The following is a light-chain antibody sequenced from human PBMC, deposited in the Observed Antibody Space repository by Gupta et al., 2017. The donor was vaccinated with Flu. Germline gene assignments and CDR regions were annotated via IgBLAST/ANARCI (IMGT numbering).Light chain of an antibody. CDR3: QQYNNWPPMFT. V-gene: IGKV3-15*01. CDR1: QSVGRN. Sequence: RATLSCRASQSVGRNLAWYQQRPGQAPRLLIYGASTSATGISGRFSGSGSGTEFTLTISTLQSEDLAVYYCQQYNNWPPMFTFGQGTKLEIK. J-gene: IGKJ2*01. CDR2: GAS.